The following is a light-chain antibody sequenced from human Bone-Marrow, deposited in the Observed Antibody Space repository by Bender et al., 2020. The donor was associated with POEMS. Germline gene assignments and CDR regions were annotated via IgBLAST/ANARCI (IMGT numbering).Light chain of an antibody. CDR2: TNN. V-gene: IGLV1-44*01. CDR3: AAWEDSLNGWV. J-gene: IGLJ3*02. Sequence: QSVLTQPPSASGTPGQRVTISCSGSSSNIGRNTVNWYQQLPGTAPKVLMYTNNQRPSGVPDRFSGSKSGTSASLAISGLQSEDEADYYCAAWEDSLNGWVFGGGTKLTVL. CDR1: SSNIGRNT.